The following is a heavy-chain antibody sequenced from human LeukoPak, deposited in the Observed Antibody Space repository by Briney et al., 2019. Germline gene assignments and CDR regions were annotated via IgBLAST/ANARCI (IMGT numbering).Heavy chain of an antibody. V-gene: IGHV1-18*01. J-gene: IGHJ4*02. Sequence: ASVKVSCKASGYTFTSYGISWVRQAPGQGLEWMGLISAYNGNTNYAQKLQGRVTMTTDTSTSTAYMELRSLRSDDTAVYYCARDITHDYYDGSGSIDYWGQGTLVTVSS. D-gene: IGHD3-22*01. CDR1: GYTFTSYG. CDR3: ARDITHDYYDGSGSIDY. CDR2: ISAYNGNT.